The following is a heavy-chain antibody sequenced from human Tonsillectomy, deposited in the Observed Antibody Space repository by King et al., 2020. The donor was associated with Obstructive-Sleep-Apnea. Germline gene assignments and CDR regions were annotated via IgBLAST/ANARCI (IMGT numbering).Heavy chain of an antibody. CDR2: ISWNSGSI. D-gene: IGHD3-22*01. Sequence: VQLVESGGNLVQPGRSLRLSCAASGFTFGDYAMHWVRQAPGKGLEWVSGISWNSGSIGYADSVKGRFTISRDNAKNSLYLPMNSLRAEDTALYYCGKDMGSSCYYGPDGFDIWGQGTMVTVSS. CDR1: GFTFGDYA. V-gene: IGHV3-9*01. J-gene: IGHJ3*02. CDR3: GKDMGSSCYYGPDGFDI.